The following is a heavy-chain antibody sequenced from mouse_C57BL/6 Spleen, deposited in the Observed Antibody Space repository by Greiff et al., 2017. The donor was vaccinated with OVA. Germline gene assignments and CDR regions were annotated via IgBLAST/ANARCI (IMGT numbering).Heavy chain of an antibody. Sequence: VQLKESGGGLVKPGGSLKLSCAASGFTFSSYAMSWVRQTPEKRLEWVATISDGGSYTYYPDNVKGRFTISRDNAKNNLYLQMSHLKSEDTAMYYCARGDSSGYDAMDYWGQGTSVTVSS. CDR1: GFTFSSYA. V-gene: IGHV5-4*01. CDR3: ARGDSSGYDAMDY. J-gene: IGHJ4*01. CDR2: ISDGGSYT. D-gene: IGHD3-2*02.